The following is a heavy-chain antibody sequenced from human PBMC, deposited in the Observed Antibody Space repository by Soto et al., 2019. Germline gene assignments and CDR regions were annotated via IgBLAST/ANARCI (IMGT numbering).Heavy chain of an antibody. J-gene: IGHJ4*02. CDR3: VKDLAIMGDY. V-gene: IGHV3-30*18. CDR1: GFKFSDYG. CDR2: VLYDGSKK. D-gene: IGHD3-16*01. Sequence: QVHLVESGGGVVQPGTSLRLSCRASGFKFSDYGMDWVRQAPGKGLEWVSRVLYDGSKKYYADSVNGRFTISRDNPRNTLYLQMDSLRAEDTGVYYCVKDLAIMGDYWGQGTPVTVSS.